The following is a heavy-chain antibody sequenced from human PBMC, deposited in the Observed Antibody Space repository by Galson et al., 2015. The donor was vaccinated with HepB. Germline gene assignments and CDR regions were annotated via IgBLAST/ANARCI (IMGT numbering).Heavy chain of an antibody. D-gene: IGHD6-19*01. CDR3: ARALGIAVAGSESPNWFDP. CDR1: GYTFTSYG. Sequence: SVKVSCKASGYTFTSYGISWVRQAPGQGLEWMGWISAYNGNTNYAQKLQGRVTMTTDTSTSTAYMELRSLRSDDTAVYYCARALGIAVAGSESPNWFDPWGQGTLVTVSS. CDR2: ISAYNGNT. V-gene: IGHV1-18*01. J-gene: IGHJ5*02.